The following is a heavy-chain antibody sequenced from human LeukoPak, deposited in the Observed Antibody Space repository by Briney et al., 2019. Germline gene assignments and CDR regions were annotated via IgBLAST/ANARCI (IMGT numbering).Heavy chain of an antibody. CDR3: ARASYYESRNNIAFDL. CDR1: GGSINNYY. V-gene: IGHV4-4*07. CDR2: INPSGST. J-gene: IGHJ3*01. Sequence: SETLSLTCTVSGGSINNYYWSWIRQPAGKGLEWIGLINPSGSTKNNPSLKSRVTMSLDTRKNQLSLNLGSVTAADTAVYYCARASYYESRNNIAFDLWGRGTMVTVSS. D-gene: IGHD3-10*01.